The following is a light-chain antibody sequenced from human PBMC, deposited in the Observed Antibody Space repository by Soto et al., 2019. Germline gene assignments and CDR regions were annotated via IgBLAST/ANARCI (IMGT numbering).Light chain of an antibody. Sequence: EIVLTQSPGTLSLSQGERASLYCRASQSVSNNYLALYQQKPGKAPRLLIYGASNRATGIPDRLSGSGSGTDFTLTIRRLEPEDFAVYYCQQYGSSGTFGQGTKVDIK. V-gene: IGKV3-20*01. CDR3: QQYGSSGT. CDR2: GAS. J-gene: IGKJ1*01. CDR1: QSVSNNY.